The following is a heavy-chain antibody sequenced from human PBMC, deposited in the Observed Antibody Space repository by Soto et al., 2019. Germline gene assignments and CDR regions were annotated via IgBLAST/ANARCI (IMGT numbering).Heavy chain of an antibody. CDR1: GFTFDDYA. CDR3: AKDIDGDYITYNWFDP. J-gene: IGHJ5*02. V-gene: IGHV3-9*01. Sequence: SLRLSCAASGFTFDDYAMHWVRQAPGKGLEWVSGISWDSGGIGYADSVKGRFTISRDNAKNSLYLQMNSLRAEDTALYYCAKDIDGDYITYNWFDPWGQGTLVTVSS. CDR2: ISWDSGGI. D-gene: IGHD4-17*01.